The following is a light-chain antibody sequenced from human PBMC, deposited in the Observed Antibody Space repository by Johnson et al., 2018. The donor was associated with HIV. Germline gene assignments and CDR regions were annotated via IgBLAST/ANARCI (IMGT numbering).Light chain of an antibody. Sequence: QSVLTQSPSVSAAPGQKVTISCSGSSSNIGNNYVSWYQQLPGTAPKLLIYENSKRPSGIPDRFSGSTSGTSATLVITGLQTGDEADYHCATWDSSLSVYVFGTGTKVTVL. CDR3: ATWDSSLSVYV. CDR1: SSNIGNNY. CDR2: ENS. J-gene: IGLJ1*01. V-gene: IGLV1-51*02.